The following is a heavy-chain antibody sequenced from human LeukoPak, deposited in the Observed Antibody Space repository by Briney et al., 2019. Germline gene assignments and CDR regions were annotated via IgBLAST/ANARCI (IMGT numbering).Heavy chain of an antibody. D-gene: IGHD3-22*01. CDR2: IYYSGST. Sequence: SETLSLTCTVSGGSISSSSYYWGWIRQPPGKGLERIGSIYYSGSTYYNPSLKSRVTISVDTSKNQFSLKLSSVTAADTAVYYCARFQYYYDSSGYYPREYWGQGTLVTVSS. J-gene: IGHJ4*02. CDR3: ARFQYYYDSSGYYPREY. CDR1: GGSISSSSYY. V-gene: IGHV4-39*01.